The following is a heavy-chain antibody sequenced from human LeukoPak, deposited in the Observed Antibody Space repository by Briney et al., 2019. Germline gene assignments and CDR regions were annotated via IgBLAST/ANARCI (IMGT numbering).Heavy chain of an antibody. Sequence: NASETLSLTCTVFGGSISSSSYYWGWIRQPPGKGLEWIGSIYYSGSTYYNPSLKSRVTISVDTSKNQFSLKLSSVTAADTAVYYCARRRGSGWRQADYWGQGTLVTVSS. CDR2: IYYSGST. J-gene: IGHJ4*02. V-gene: IGHV4-39*01. D-gene: IGHD6-19*01. CDR1: GGSISSSSYY. CDR3: ARRRGSGWRQADY.